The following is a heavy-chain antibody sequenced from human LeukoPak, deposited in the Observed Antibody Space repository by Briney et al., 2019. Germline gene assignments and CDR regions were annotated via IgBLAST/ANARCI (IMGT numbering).Heavy chain of an antibody. D-gene: IGHD3-3*01. CDR3: AKDRSEFWSGYYDAFDM. J-gene: IGHJ3*02. Sequence: GGSLRLSCAASGFSFSLFGMDWVRQAPGKGLGWVPFIRYDGSSKHYADSVKGRFTISRDNSKNTLYLQMNSLRPEDTALYYCAKDRSEFWSGYYDAFDMWGQGTMVTVSS. CDR1: GFSFSLFG. CDR2: IRYDGSSK. V-gene: IGHV3-30*02.